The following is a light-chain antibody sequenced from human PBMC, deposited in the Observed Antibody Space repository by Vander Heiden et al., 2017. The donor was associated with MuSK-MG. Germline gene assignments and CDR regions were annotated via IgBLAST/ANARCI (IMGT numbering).Light chain of an antibody. Sequence: QSVLTQPPSVSAAPGQKVTISCSGSSSNIGNNYVSWYQQLPGTAPKLLIYENNKRPPGIPDRFSGSKSGTSATLGITGLQTGDEADYYCGTWDSSLSAASWVFGGGTKLTVL. V-gene: IGLV1-51*02. CDR2: ENN. CDR1: SSNIGNNY. CDR3: GTWDSSLSAASWV. J-gene: IGLJ3*02.